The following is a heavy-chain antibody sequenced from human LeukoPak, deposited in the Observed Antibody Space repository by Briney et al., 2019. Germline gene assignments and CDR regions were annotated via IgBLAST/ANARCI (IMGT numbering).Heavy chain of an antibody. CDR2: ISAYNGNT. CDR1: GYTFTSYG. V-gene: IGHV1-18*01. D-gene: IGHD3-22*01. J-gene: IGHJ4*02. CDR3: ARDETDDSSGYPPLGY. Sequence: ASVKVSCKASGYTFTSYGISWVRQAPGQGLERMGWISAYNGNTNYAQKLQGRVTMTTDTSTSTAYMELRSLRSDDTAVYYCARDETDDSSGYPPLGYWGQGTLVTVSS.